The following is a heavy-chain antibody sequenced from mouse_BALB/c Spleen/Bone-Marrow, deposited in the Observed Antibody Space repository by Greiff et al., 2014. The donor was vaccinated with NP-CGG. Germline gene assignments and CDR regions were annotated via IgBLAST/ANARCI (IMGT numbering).Heavy chain of an antibody. J-gene: IGHJ4*01. CDR1: GYEFSDSW. CDR3: ARSLTIVKPMDY. CDR2: IYPGDGDS. D-gene: IGHD2-5*01. V-gene: IGHV1-82*01. Sequence: QVQLQQSGPELVRPGASVKISCKASGYEFSDSWMNWVKQRPGQGLEWIGRIYPGDGDSIYNGKFKGKATLTSDKFSSTAYMQLSSLISVNAAVDYCARSLTIVKPMDYWGQGTSVTVSS.